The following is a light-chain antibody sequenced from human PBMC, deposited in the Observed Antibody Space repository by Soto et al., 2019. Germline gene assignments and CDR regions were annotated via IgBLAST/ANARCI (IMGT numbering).Light chain of an antibody. CDR1: QSVSDN. Sequence: EIVMTQSPATLSVSPGERATLSCRASQSVSDNLAWYQQKPGQAPRLLIYGASTRATGIPARFSGSGSGTEFTLTIGSLQSEDFAVYDGQQSNSWPYTFGQGTKLDI. CDR3: QQSNSWPYT. J-gene: IGKJ2*01. V-gene: IGKV3-15*01. CDR2: GAS.